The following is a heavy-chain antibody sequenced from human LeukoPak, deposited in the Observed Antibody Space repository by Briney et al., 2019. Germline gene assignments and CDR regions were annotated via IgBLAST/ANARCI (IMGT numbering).Heavy chain of an antibody. CDR3: ARDGFTGPRTAYLDH. V-gene: IGHV3-74*01. Sequence: GGSLRLSCAASGFTFSRYAMHWVRQTPGMGLVWVSRLAADGSGTNYADSVKGRFTISRDNAKNTVYLQMSSLRAEDTAVYYCARDGFTGPRTAYLDHWGQGTLVTVSS. CDR2: LAADGSGT. CDR1: GFTFSRYA. D-gene: IGHD2-8*02. J-gene: IGHJ4*01.